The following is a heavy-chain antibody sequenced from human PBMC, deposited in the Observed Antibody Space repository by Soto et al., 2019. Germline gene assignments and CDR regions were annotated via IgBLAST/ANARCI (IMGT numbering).Heavy chain of an antibody. V-gene: IGHV4-59*01. J-gene: IGHJ6*02. CDR3: ARGYSRYFDCLTPYGMHV. CDR2: IYYSGST. Sequence: PSVPLSQTRRVSDESITRYYWSWIRQPPRKGLVWIGYIYYSGSTNYNSSLKSRVTISVDTSKNLFSLKLSSVTAADTAVYYCARGYSRYFDCLTPYGMHVWGQGTTVTVSS. D-gene: IGHD3-9*01. CDR1: DESITRYY.